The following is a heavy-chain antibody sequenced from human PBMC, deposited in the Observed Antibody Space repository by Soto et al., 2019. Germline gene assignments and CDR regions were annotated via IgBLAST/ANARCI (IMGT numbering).Heavy chain of an antibody. D-gene: IGHD4-17*01. CDR3: ARVTTHGGAFDI. CDR2: IYHSGST. V-gene: IGHV4-30-2*01. Sequence: LSLTCAVSGGSISSGGYSWSWIRQPPGKGLEWIGYIYHSGSTYYNPSLRSRVPISVDRSKNQFSLKLSSVTAADTAVYYCARVTTHGGAFDIWGQGTMVTVSS. CDR1: GGSISSGGYS. J-gene: IGHJ3*02.